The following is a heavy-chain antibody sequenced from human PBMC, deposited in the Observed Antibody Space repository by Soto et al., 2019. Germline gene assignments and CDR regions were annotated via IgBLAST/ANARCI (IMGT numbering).Heavy chain of an antibody. CDR3: EVTTGY. D-gene: IGHD2-21*02. CDR1: GGTFSSYA. V-gene: IGHV1-8*02. J-gene: IGHJ4*02. CDR2: IIPIFGNA. Sequence: ASVKVSCKASGGTFSSYAISWVRQAPGQGLEWMGGIIPIFGNAGYAQQFRGRVSMTTNTIISTAYLELTDLRYEDTAVYYCEVTTGYWGQGTMVTVSS.